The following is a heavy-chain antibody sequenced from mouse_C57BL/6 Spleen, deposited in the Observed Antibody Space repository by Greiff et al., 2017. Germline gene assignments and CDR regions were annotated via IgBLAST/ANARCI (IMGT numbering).Heavy chain of an antibody. CDR2: IYPGDGDT. CDR1: GYAFSSSW. Sequence: QVQLKESGPELVKPGASVKISCKASGYAFSSSWMNWVKQRPGKGLEWIGRIYPGDGDTNYNGKFKGKATLTADKSSSTAYMQLSSLTSEDSAVYFCARSPATPGDYWGQGTSVTVSS. CDR3: ARSPATPGDY. D-gene: IGHD1-1*01. V-gene: IGHV1-82*01. J-gene: IGHJ4*01.